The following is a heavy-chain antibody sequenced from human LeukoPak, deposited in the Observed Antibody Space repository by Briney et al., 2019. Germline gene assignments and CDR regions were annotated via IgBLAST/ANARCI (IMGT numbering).Heavy chain of an antibody. CDR1: GHSFTTFW. J-gene: IGHJ3*02. CDR3: ARRLIHAFDI. V-gene: IGHV5-51*07. Sequence: GKSLKISCKGSGHSFTTFWIDWVHRMPGKGLQWMGGIYPGDSDTTYSPSFQGQFTISVDKSISTAYLQWSSLKASDTAMYYCARRLIHAFDIWGQGTMVTVSS. D-gene: IGHD3-22*01. CDR2: IYPGDSDT.